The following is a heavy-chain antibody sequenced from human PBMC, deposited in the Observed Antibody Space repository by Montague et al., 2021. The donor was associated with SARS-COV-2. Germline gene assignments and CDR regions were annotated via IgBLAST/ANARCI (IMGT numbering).Heavy chain of an antibody. CDR2: ISYDGSNK. V-gene: IGHV3-30-3*01. J-gene: IGHJ6*02. CDR3: ARYGDESPADYYYYGMDV. Sequence: SLSLSCAASGFTFSSYAMPWVRQAPGKGLEWVAVISYDGSNKYYADSVKGRFTISRDNSKNTLYLQMNSLRAEDTAVYYCARYGDESPADYYYYGMDVWGQGTTVTVSS. D-gene: IGHD4-17*01. CDR1: GFTFSSYA.